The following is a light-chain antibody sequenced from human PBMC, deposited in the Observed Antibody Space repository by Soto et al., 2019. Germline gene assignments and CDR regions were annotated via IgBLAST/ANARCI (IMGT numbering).Light chain of an antibody. CDR1: SSNIGNNY. CDR3: GTWDSSLSAYV. V-gene: IGLV1-51*01. Sequence: QSVLTQPPSVSAAPGQEVTISCSGSSSNIGNNYVSWYQQLPGTAPKLLIYDNNKRPSGIPGRFSGSKSGTSATLGITGLQTGDEADYYCGTWDSSLSAYVFGTGTKVTVL. J-gene: IGLJ1*01. CDR2: DNN.